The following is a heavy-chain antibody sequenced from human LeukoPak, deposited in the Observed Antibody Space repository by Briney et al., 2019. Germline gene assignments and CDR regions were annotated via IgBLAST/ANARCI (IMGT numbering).Heavy chain of an antibody. D-gene: IGHD4-23*01. CDR2: ISGSGGST. J-gene: IGHJ4*02. V-gene: IGHV3-23*01. CDR1: GFTFSSYA. CDR3: AKDLHYGGNSVSPKTFDY. Sequence: GGSLRLSCAASGFTFSSYAMSWVRQAPGKGLEWVSAISGSGGSTYYADSVKGRFTISRDSSKNTLYLQMNSLRAEDTAIYYCAKDLHYGGNSVSPKTFDYWGQGTLVTVSS.